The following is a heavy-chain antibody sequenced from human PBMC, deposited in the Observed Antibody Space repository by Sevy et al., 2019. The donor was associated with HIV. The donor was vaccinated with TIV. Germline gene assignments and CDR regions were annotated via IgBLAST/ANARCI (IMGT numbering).Heavy chain of an antibody. J-gene: IGHJ4*02. V-gene: IGHV1-3*01. CDR1: GYTFTSYA. D-gene: IGHD6-19*01. CDR2: INAGNGNT. CDR3: ARDGIAVAGRLFDY. Sequence: ASVKVSCKASGYTFTSYAMHWVRQAPGQRLEWMGWINAGNGNTKYSQKFQGRVTITRDTSASTAYMELSSLRSEDTAVYYCARDGIAVAGRLFDYWGQRTLVTVSS.